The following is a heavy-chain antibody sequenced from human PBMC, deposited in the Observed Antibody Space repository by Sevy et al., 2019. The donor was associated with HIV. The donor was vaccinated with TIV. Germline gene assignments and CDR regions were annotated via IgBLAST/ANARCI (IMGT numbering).Heavy chain of an antibody. CDR3: ATVGLGYYSGSSYYQGDWFDP. CDR1: GYSLSKLS. J-gene: IGHJ5*02. V-gene: IGHV1-24*01. CDR2: LDPGNGEI. Sequence: ASVKVSCKVFGYSLSKLSMHWVRQAPGKGLEWMGSLDPGNGEITYAQTLQGRVTMTEDTSTDTAYMELSSLTSEDTATNSCATVGLGYYSGSSYYQGDWFDPWGQGTLVTVSS. D-gene: IGHD2-15*01.